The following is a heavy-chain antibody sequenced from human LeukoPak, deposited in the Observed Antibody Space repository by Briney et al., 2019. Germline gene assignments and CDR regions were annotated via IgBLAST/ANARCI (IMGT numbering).Heavy chain of an antibody. D-gene: IGHD4-17*01. J-gene: IGHJ4*02. CDR3: ARRLRRNYFDY. CDR2: ISSSGSTI. V-gene: IGHV3-48*04. CDR1: GFTFSSYS. Sequence: GGSLRLSCAASGFTFSSYSMNWVRQAPGKGLEWVSYISSSGSTIYYADSVKGRFAISRDNAKNSLYLQMNSLRAEDTAVYYCARRLRRNYFDYWGQGTLVTVSS.